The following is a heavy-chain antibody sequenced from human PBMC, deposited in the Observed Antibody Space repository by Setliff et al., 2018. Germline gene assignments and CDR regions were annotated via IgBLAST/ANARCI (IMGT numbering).Heavy chain of an antibody. V-gene: IGHV4-59*03. Sequence: PSETLSLTCSLYRVTFTGYYWAWLRQPPGKGLEWIGYVSYGGSTKYNPSLESRVTISLDAPKNQFSLKLTSVTAADTAVYYCARTGTTYYYSCMDVWGKGTTVTVSS. J-gene: IGHJ6*03. D-gene: IGHD3-22*01. CDR1: RVTFTGYY. CDR2: VSYGGST. CDR3: ARTGTTYYYSCMDV.